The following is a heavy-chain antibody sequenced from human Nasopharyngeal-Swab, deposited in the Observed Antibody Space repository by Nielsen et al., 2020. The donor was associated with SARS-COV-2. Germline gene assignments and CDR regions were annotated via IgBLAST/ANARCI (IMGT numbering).Heavy chain of an antibody. Sequence: GSLRLSCDVSGYSISRGYYWGWIRQPPQKGLDWIGTTHHSGTTTYNSSLKNRVTISLDMSKNQFSLKLTSVTAADTAVYYCARDSLVTGTTSVRGHYGMDVWGQGTTVTVSS. D-gene: IGHD1-7*01. CDR2: THHSGTT. CDR3: ARDSLVTGTTSVRGHYGMDV. J-gene: IGHJ6*02. CDR1: GYSISRGYY. V-gene: IGHV4-38-2*02.